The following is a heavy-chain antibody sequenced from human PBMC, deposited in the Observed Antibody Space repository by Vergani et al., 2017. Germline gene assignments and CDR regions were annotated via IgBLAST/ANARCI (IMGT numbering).Heavy chain of an antibody. J-gene: IGHJ4*02. Sequence: QVQLVQSGAEVKKPGASVKVSCKASGYTFTSYGISWVRQAPGQGLEWMGWISAYNGNTNYAQKLQGRVTMTTDTSTRTVYMELRSLRSDDTAVYYCARSPPAPDRYYYDSSGYYYYWGQGTLVTVSS. V-gene: IGHV1-18*01. CDR1: GYTFTSYG. D-gene: IGHD3-22*01. CDR3: ARSPPAPDRYYYDSSGYYYY. CDR2: ISAYNGNT.